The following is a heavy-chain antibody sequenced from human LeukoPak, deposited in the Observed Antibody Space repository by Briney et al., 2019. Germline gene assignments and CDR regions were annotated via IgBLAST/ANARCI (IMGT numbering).Heavy chain of an antibody. Sequence: PGGSLRLSCAASGFTFNYYAMSWVRQAPGKGLEWVSGISDNEGKTFYTDSVKGRFTISRDNTKHTVYLQMNNVRADDTAVYFCARHDSFIPYWGQGTLVAVSS. CDR3: ARHDSFIPY. J-gene: IGHJ4*02. V-gene: IGHV3-23*01. CDR2: ISDNEGKT. CDR1: GFTFNYYA. D-gene: IGHD2-21*01.